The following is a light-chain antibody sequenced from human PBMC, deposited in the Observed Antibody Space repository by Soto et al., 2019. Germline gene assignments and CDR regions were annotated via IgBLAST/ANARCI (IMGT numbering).Light chain of an antibody. Sequence: EIVLTQSPGTLSLSPGERATLSCRASQSVSGSHLAWYQQKPGQAPRLLIYGASSRATGIPDRFSGSGSGTDFTLTISRLEPEDFAVYFCQQYATSPTWTFGQGTKVEIK. V-gene: IGKV3-20*01. CDR2: GAS. CDR1: QSVSGSH. J-gene: IGKJ1*01. CDR3: QQYATSPTWT.